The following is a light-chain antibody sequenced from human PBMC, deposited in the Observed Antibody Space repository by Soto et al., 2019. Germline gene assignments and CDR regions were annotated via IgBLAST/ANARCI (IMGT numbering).Light chain of an antibody. V-gene: IGKV3-15*01. CDR1: QSVSSY. CDR3: QQYNNWPLLT. CDR2: GAS. J-gene: IGKJ4*01. Sequence: EIVMTQSPATLSVSPGERATLSCRASQSVSSYLAWYQQKPGQAPRLLIYGASTRATGIPARFSGSGSGTDFTLTISSLQSEDFAVYYCQQYNNWPLLTFGGGTKVDIK.